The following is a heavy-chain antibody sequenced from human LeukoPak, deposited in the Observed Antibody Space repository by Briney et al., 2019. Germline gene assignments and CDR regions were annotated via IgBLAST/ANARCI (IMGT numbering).Heavy chain of an antibody. Sequence: SETLSLTYAVSGGSISSVNWWSWVRQPPGKGLEWIGKIFHSGTTDYNPSLKSRVTMSVDKSKNQFSLKLRSVTAADTAVYYCARLIGYASGWYLDFWGQGALVTVSS. CDR3: ARLIGYASGWYLDF. V-gene: IGHV4-4*02. CDR1: GGSISSVNW. CDR2: IFHSGTT. D-gene: IGHD6-19*01. J-gene: IGHJ4*02.